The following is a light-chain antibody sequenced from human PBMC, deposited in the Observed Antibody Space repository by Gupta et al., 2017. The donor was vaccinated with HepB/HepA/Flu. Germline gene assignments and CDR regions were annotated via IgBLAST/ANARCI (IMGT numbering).Light chain of an antibody. V-gene: IGKV1-39*01. CDR2: GAS. J-gene: IGKJ1*01. Sequence: DIQMTQSPSSLSASVGDRVTITCRASQSVSNFLHWYQQKPGKAPKLLIYGASNLQGGAPSRFSGKRSGTEFTLTINRLQPEDFATYYCQQGYSNPRTFGRGTTVEIK. CDR3: QQGYSNPRT. CDR1: QSVSNF.